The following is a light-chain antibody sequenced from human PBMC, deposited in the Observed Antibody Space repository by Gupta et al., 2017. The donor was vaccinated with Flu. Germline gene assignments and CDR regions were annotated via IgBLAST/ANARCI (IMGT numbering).Light chain of an antibody. CDR1: HSINRW. CDR2: KTS. CDR3: QQYSSCPRT. J-gene: IGKJ1*01. Sequence: PSALSASVGDKVTITCRASHSINRWLAWYQQKPGQAPKLLIYKTSAWQSGIPSRFSGSGSGTDFTLTISSLQPDDFATYYCQQYSSCPRTFGQGTKVEIK. V-gene: IGKV1-5*03.